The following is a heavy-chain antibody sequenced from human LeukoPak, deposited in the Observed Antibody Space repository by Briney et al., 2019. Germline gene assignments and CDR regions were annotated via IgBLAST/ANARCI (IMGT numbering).Heavy chain of an antibody. V-gene: IGHV4-4*07. Sequence: PSETLSLTCTVSGGSISSYYWSWIRQPAGKGLEWIGRIYTSGSTNYNPSLKSRVTMSVDTSKNQFSLKLNSVTAADTAVYYCARGRGYYYDSSGYYPPGRDYYMDVWGKGTTVTVSS. CDR1: GGSISSYY. CDR3: ARGRGYYYDSSGYYPPGRDYYMDV. J-gene: IGHJ6*03. D-gene: IGHD3-22*01. CDR2: IYTSGST.